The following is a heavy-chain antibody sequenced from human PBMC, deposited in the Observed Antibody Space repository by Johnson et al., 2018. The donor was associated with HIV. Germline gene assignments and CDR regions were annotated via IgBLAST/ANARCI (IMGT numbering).Heavy chain of an antibody. CDR1: GFTFDDYA. Sequence: VQLVESGGGLVQPGGSLRLSCAASGFTFDDYAMHWVRQAPGKGLEWVSGISWNSGSIGYADSVKGRFTISRDNAKNSLYLQMNSLRAEDTALYYCAKDMAARTFDAFDFWGQGTLVTVSS. CDR2: ISWNSGSI. D-gene: IGHD6-6*01. CDR3: AKDMAARTFDAFDF. J-gene: IGHJ3*01. V-gene: IGHV3-9*01.